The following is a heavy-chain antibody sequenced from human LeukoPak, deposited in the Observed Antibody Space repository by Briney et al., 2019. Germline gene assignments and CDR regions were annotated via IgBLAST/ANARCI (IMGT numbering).Heavy chain of an antibody. CDR1: GGSISSSSYY. D-gene: IGHD3-16*02. V-gene: IGHV4-39*01. Sequence: SETLSLTCTVSGGSISSSSYYWGWIRQPPGKGLEWIGSIYYSGSTYYNPSLKSRVTISVDTSKNQFSLKLSSVTAADTAVYYCARQFSDYVWGSYRYDYWGQGTLVTVSS. CDR2: IYYSGST. CDR3: ARQFSDYVWGSYRYDY. J-gene: IGHJ4*02.